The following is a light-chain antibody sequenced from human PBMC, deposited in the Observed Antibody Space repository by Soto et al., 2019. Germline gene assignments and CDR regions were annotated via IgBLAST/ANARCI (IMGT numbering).Light chain of an antibody. J-gene: IGKJ1*01. V-gene: IGKV3-20*01. CDR3: QQYGSSPRT. CDR2: GAS. CDR1: QSVSNDY. Sequence: EILLTQSPGTLSLSPWERSTLSCRASQSVSNDYLAWYQQTPGQAPRFLIYGASSRATGITDRCSGSGPGTDVTRTISRLEPEDWAVDDCQQYGSSPRTFGQGIKVDI.